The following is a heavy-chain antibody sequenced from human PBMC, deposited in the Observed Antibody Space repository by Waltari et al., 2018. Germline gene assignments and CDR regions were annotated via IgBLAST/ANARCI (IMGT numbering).Heavy chain of an antibody. CDR3: TRDSPSWI. Sequence: EGQLVESGGGLVQPGGSLKLSCAASGFTFSSFWMHWVRQVPGQRLVLVAHINSDGSDTSYADSVMGRFTVSRDNAKNMAYLQMNSLRAEDTAIYYCTRDSPSWIWGQGTMVSVSS. CDR2: INSDGSDT. V-gene: IGHV3-74*01. J-gene: IGHJ3*02. CDR1: GFTFSSFW.